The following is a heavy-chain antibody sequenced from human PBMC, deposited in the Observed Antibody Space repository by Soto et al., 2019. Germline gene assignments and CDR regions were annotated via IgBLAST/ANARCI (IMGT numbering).Heavy chain of an antibody. Sequence: EVQLVESGGGLVQPGRSLRLSCAASGFTFDDYAMHWVRQAPGKGLEWVSGISWNSGSIGYADSVKGRFTISRDNAKNSLYLQMNSLRAEDTALYYCAKGGISSSSMLGYFDYWGQGTLVTVSS. J-gene: IGHJ4*02. V-gene: IGHV3-9*01. CDR2: ISWNSGSI. D-gene: IGHD6-6*01. CDR3: AKGGISSSSMLGYFDY. CDR1: GFTFDDYA.